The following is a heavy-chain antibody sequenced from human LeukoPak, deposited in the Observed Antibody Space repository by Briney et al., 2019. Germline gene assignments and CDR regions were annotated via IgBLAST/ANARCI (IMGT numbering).Heavy chain of an antibody. Sequence: PSETLSLTCAVYGGSFSGYYWSWIRQPPGKGLEWIGEINHSGSTNYNPSLKSRVTISVDRSKNQFSLKLSSVTAADTAVYYCAREGYYDSSGYYSYYYYYMDVWGKGTTVTVSS. CDR3: AREGYYDSSGYYSYYYYYMDV. CDR1: GGSFSGYY. D-gene: IGHD3-22*01. CDR2: INHSGST. V-gene: IGHV4-34*01. J-gene: IGHJ6*03.